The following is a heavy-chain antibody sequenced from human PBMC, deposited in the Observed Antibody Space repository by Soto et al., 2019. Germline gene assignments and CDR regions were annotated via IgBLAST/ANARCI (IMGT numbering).Heavy chain of an antibody. J-gene: IGHJ4*02. CDR1: GYTFTGYY. CDR2: INPNSGGT. CDR3: AKYVEDCWSGYFDY. D-gene: IGHD3-3*01. Sequence: EASVKVSCKASGYTFTGYYMHWVRQAPGQGLEWMGWINPNSGGTNYPQKFQGRVTMTRDTSISTAYMELSRLTSDDTAGYYCAKYVEDCWSGYFDYWGQGTLVTVSS. V-gene: IGHV1-2*02.